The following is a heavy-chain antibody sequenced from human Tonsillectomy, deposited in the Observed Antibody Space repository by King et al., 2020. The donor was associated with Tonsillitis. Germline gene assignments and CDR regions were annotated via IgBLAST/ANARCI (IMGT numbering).Heavy chain of an antibody. CDR3: THGQYYDSSDYPVGAVDY. V-gene: IGHV2-5*02. CDR2: VYWDDDK. Sequence: LKESGPTLVKPTQTLTLTCTFSGFSLSTLGVGVGWIRQPPGKALEWLALVYWDDDKRYSPSLRSRLTITKDSSKNQVVLTMTNVDPVDTATYFFTHGQYYDSSDYPVGAVDYCGPGTLVTVSS. CDR1: GFSLSTLGVG. J-gene: IGHJ4*01. D-gene: IGHD3-22*01.